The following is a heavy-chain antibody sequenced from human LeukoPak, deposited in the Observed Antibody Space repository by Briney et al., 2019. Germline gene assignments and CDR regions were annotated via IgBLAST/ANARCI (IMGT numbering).Heavy chain of an antibody. V-gene: IGHV4-59*08. Sequence: SETLSLTCTVSGGSISSYYWSWVRQPPGKGLEWIGYIYYTGSTNYNPSLKSRVTISVDTSKNQFSLKLSSVTAADTAVYYCARQDSGSYLDPLHIWGQGTMVTVSS. CDR2: IYYTGST. CDR1: GGSISSYY. CDR3: ARQDSGSYLDPLHI. D-gene: IGHD1-26*01. J-gene: IGHJ3*02.